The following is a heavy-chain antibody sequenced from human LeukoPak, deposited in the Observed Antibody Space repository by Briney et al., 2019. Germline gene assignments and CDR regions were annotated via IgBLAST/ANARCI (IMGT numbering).Heavy chain of an antibody. D-gene: IGHD2-2*03. CDR2: VFYTGTT. Sequence: PSETLSLTRSVSGGFKSSTSNFWAWIRQPHGKGLEWIGTVFYTGTTYYNPSLKSRVTISVDTSNNQFSLKLSSVTAADTALYYCARQVHLAIDDWGKEALVTVSS. J-gene: IGHJ1*01. CDR1: GGFKSSTSNF. CDR3: ARQVHLAIDD. V-gene: IGHV4-39*01.